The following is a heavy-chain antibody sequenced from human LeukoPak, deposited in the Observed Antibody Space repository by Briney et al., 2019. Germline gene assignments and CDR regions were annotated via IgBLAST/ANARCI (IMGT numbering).Heavy chain of an antibody. D-gene: IGHD1-26*01. Sequence: GKSLRLSCAASGFTFSSYAMHWVRQAPGKGLEWVAVISYDGSNKYYADSVKGRFTISRDNSKNTLYLQMNSLRAEDTAVYYCARDSVGATNYFDYWGQGTLVTVSS. V-gene: IGHV3-30-3*01. CDR2: ISYDGSNK. J-gene: IGHJ4*02. CDR1: GFTFSSYA. CDR3: ARDSVGATNYFDY.